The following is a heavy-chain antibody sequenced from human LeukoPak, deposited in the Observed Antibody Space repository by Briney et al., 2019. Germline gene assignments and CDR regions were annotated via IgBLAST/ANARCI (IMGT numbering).Heavy chain of an antibody. Sequence: PGGSLRLSCAASGFTFTSYWMTWVRQAPGKGLEWVANIKQDGSVKNYVDSLRGRFTISRDNAKDSLYLQMNSLRAEDTAVYFCARNYYYRLDYWGQGTLVDVSS. D-gene: IGHD3-10*01. V-gene: IGHV3-7*01. CDR1: GFTFTSYW. CDR2: IKQDGSVK. J-gene: IGHJ4*02. CDR3: ARNYYYRLDY.